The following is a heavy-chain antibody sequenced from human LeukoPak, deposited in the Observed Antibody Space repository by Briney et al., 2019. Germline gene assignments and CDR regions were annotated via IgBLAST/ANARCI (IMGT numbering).Heavy chain of an antibody. CDR2: IYYSGST. CDR3: ARLDSYYYYGMDV. J-gene: IGHJ6*02. CDR1: GGSISSYY. V-gene: IGHV4-59*08. Sequence: SETLSLTCTVSGGSISSYYWRWIRQPPGKGLEWIGYIYYSGSTNYNPSLKSRVTISVDTSKNQFSLKLSSVTAADTAVYYCARLDSYYYYGMDVWGQGTTVTVSS. D-gene: IGHD3-22*01.